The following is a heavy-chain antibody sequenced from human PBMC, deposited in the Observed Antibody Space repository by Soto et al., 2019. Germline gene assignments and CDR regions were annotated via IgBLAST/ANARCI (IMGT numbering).Heavy chain of an antibody. D-gene: IGHD3-3*01. J-gene: IGHJ3*01. CDR3: ARRLGITFFGVVIPGAFEV. Sequence: QVQLQESGPGLVKPSGTLSLTCAVSSGSISSTNSWSWVRQPPGKALEWIGGMYHSGGTNSNPSLKSRGSISVAKYKHQFSLGLSSVTAAATAVYYCARRLGITFFGVVIPGAFEVWGQGIMVTVSS. CDR1: SGSISSTNS. V-gene: IGHV4-4*02. CDR2: MYHSGGT.